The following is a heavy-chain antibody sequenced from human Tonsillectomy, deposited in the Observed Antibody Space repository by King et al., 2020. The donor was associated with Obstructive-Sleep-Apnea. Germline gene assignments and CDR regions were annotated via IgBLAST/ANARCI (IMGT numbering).Heavy chain of an antibody. CDR2: ISGSGTST. D-gene: IGHD4-17*01. Sequence: VQLVESGGGLIQPGGSLRLSCAASGFTFRSYAMGWVRQGPGKGLEGVSGISGSGTSTFYADSVKGRFAISRDNSKNTLYLQMNSLRAEDTAVYYCAKDPHDYGDYEGPLDYWGQGTLVTVSS. CDR1: GFTFRSYA. V-gene: IGHV3-23*04. J-gene: IGHJ4*02. CDR3: AKDPHDYGDYEGPLDY.